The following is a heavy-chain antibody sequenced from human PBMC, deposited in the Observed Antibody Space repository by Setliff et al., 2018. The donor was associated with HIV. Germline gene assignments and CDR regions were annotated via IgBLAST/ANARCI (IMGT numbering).Heavy chain of an antibody. CDR3: ARGGPVTTQDYFDY. CDR2: INHSGST. D-gene: IGHD4-17*01. J-gene: IGHJ4*02. Sequence: PSETLSLTCAVYGGSFSGYYWSWIRQPPGKGLEWIGEINHSGSTNYNPSLKSRVTISVDTSKNQFSLKLSSVTAADTAVYYCARGGPVTTQDYFDYWGQGTRVTVSS. V-gene: IGHV4-34*01. CDR1: GGSFSGYY.